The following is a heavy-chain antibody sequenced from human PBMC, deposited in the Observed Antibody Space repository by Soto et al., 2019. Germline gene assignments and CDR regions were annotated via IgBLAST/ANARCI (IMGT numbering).Heavy chain of an antibody. CDR1: GFNFSSYS. CDR2: ISRTSGTI. V-gene: IGHV3-48*01. CDR3: ARGVVASRTGFDC. D-gene: IGHD5-12*01. J-gene: IGHJ4*02. Sequence: EAQLVESGGGLVKPGGSLRLSCAASGFNFSSYSMNWVRQAPGKGLEWVSYISRTSGTIYYADSVKGRFTISRDNAKNSLYLQMNSLRAEDTAVYYCARGVVASRTGFDCWGQGTLVTVSS.